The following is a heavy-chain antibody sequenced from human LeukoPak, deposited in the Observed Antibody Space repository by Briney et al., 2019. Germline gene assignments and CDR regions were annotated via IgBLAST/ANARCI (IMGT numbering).Heavy chain of an antibody. D-gene: IGHD1-7*01. CDR2: ISSSSSSI. J-gene: IGHJ4*02. V-gene: IGHV3-11*04. CDR3: ARGPLDLPDY. Sequence: GGSLRLSCAASGFTFSDYYMSWMRQAPGKGLEWVSYISSSSSSIYYADSVKGRFTISRDNAKNSLYLQMNSLRAEDTAVYYCARGPLDLPDYWGQGTLVTVSS. CDR1: GFTFSDYY.